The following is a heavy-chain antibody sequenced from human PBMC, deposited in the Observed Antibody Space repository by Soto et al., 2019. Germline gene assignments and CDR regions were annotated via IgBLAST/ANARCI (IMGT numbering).Heavy chain of an antibody. J-gene: IGHJ5*02. CDR1: GGTFSSYA. Sequence: GASVKVSCKASGGTFSSYAISWVRQAPVQGLEWMGGIIPIFGTANYAQKFQGRVAITADESTSTAYMSLSSLRSEDTAVYYCTRDRVAVAGAASHMGRYDWVDPWGHGTLVTGSA. D-gene: IGHD6-19*01. V-gene: IGHV1-69*13. CDR2: IIPIFGTA. CDR3: TRDRVAVAGAASHMGRYDWVDP.